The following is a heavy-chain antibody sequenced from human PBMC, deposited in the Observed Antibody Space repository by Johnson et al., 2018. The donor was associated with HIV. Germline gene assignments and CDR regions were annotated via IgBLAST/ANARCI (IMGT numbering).Heavy chain of an antibody. CDR2: IRHDGSNK. Sequence: QVQLVESGGGVVQPGRSLRLSCAASGFTFSNYDMHWVRQAPGKGLEWVAFIRHDGSNKYYADSVKGRFTISRDNSKNTLYLQMNSLKTEDTAVYYCTRLRRSYSEGYVFDIWGQGTMVTVSS. CDR1: GFTFSNYD. CDR3: TRLRRSYSEGYVFDI. J-gene: IGHJ3*02. V-gene: IGHV3-33*08. D-gene: IGHD3-10*01.